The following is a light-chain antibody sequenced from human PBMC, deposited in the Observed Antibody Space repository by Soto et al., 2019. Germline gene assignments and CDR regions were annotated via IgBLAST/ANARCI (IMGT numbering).Light chain of an antibody. J-gene: IGLJ3*02. CDR2: EVN. Sequence: QSALTQPPSASGSPGQSVTISCTGTSSDVGGYNYVSWYQQYPGKAPKLMIYEVNKRPSGVPDRFSGSKSGNTASLTVSGLQAEDEADYYCCSYAGSYWVFGGGTKLTVL. V-gene: IGLV2-8*01. CDR1: SSDVGGYNY. CDR3: CSYAGSYWV.